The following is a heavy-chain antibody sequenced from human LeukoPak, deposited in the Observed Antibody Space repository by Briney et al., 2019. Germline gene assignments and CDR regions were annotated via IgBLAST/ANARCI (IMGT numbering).Heavy chain of an antibody. D-gene: IGHD5-18*01. CDR2: IYYSGST. J-gene: IGHJ4*02. CDR3: ARGYTAMANFDY. Sequence: SETLSLTCTVPGGSISSYYWSWIRQPPGKGLEWIGYIYYSGSTNCNPSLKSRVTISVDTSKNQFSLKLSSVTAADTAVYYCARGYTAMANFDYWGQGTLVTVSS. CDR1: GGSISSYY. V-gene: IGHV4-59*01.